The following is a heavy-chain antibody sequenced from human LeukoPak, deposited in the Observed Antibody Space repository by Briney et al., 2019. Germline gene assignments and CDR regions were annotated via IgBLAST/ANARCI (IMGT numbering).Heavy chain of an antibody. Sequence: GRSLRLSCAASGFSFDDYAMHWVRQAPGRGLEGVSGISWNSGSIGYADSVKGRFTISRDNAKNSLYLQMNSLRAEDTALYYCAKASDYDILTGLNLDYWGQGTLVTVSS. D-gene: IGHD3-9*01. CDR1: GFSFDDYA. CDR2: ISWNSGSI. CDR3: AKASDYDILTGLNLDY. V-gene: IGHV3-9*01. J-gene: IGHJ4*02.